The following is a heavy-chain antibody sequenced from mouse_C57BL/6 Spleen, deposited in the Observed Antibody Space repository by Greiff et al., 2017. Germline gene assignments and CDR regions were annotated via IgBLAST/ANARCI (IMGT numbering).Heavy chain of an antibody. V-gene: IGHV2-2*01. CDR2: IWSGGST. J-gene: IGHJ1*03. D-gene: IGHD1-1*01. CDR3: ARYYGSRNWYFDV. Sequence: QVQLKESGPGLVQPSQSLSITCTASGFSLTSYGVHWVRQSPGKGLEWLGVIWSGGSTDYNAAFISRLSISKENYKSQVFFKMNSLQAGDTAIYYCARYYGSRNWYFDVWGTGTTVTVSS. CDR1: GFSLTSYG.